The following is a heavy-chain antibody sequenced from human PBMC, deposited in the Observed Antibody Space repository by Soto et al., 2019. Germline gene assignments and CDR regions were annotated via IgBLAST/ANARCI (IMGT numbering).Heavy chain of an antibody. J-gene: IGHJ2*01. CDR3: ASPDFGDSWYFEL. D-gene: IGHD4-17*01. Sequence: QDQLVQSGAEVKKPGSSVKVSCKASGGTFSSHTFSWVRQAPGQGLEWMGRIIPALGTATYAQKFLGRVTTPADESATTVSLELHSLRSEDTPVYYCASPDFGDSWYFELWGRGALVTVSS. CDR2: IIPALGTA. CDR1: GGTFSSHT. V-gene: IGHV1-69*08.